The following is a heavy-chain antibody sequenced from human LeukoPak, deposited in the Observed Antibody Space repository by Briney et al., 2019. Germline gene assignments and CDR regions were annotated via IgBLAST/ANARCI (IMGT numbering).Heavy chain of an antibody. J-gene: IGHJ6*03. CDR2: FSASGNS. D-gene: IGHD5-12*01. V-gene: IGHV4-61*02. Sequence: PSETLSLACTLSGDSISSDDYGWSWIRQHPAKGLEWIGRFSASGNSNYNPSLKSRLTISADRSKNQFSLKPTSVTAADTAVYYCARDSGGPQWLRYYYYYYMDVWGKGTTVTISS. CDR3: ARDSGGPQWLRYYYYYYMDV. CDR1: GDSISSDDYG.